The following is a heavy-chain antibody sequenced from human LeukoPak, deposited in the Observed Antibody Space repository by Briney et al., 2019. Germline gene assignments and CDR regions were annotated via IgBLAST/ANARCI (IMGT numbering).Heavy chain of an antibody. CDR1: GFTFDDYA. J-gene: IGHJ5*02. CDR2: ISGDGGST. Sequence: PGGSLRLSCAASGFTFDDYAMHWVRQAPGKGLEWVSLISGDGGSTYYADSVKGRFTISRDNSKNSLYLQMNSLRTEDTALYYCAKDPTAAAGMDVGNWFDPWGQGTLVTVSS. D-gene: IGHD6-13*01. CDR3: AKDPTAAAGMDVGNWFDP. V-gene: IGHV3-43*02.